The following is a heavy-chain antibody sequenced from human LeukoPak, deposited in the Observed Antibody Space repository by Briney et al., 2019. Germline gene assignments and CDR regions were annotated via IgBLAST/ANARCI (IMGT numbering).Heavy chain of an antibody. CDR3: ARESCSSTSCYLGWFDP. CDR1: GGTFSSYA. J-gene: IGHJ5*02. Sequence: ASVKVSSKASGGTFSSYAISWVRQAPGQGLEWMGRIIPIFGIANYAQKFQGRVTITADKSTSTAYMELSSLRSEDTAVYYCARESCSSTSCYLGWFDPWGQGTLVTVSS. D-gene: IGHD2-2*01. CDR2: IIPIFGIA. V-gene: IGHV1-69*04.